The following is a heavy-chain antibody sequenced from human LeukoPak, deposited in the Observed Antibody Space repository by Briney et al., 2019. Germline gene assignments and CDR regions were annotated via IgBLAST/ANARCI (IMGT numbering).Heavy chain of an antibody. CDR3: ARDYCSRTSCPRPYLDY. CDR2: IIPIFGTA. J-gene: IGHJ4*02. Sequence: SVKVSCKASGGTFSSYAISWVRQAPGQGLEWMGGIIPIFGTANYAQKFQGRVTITADESTSTAYMELSSLRSEDTAVYYCARDYCSRTSCPRPYLDYWGQGTLVTVSS. V-gene: IGHV1-69*13. CDR1: GGTFSSYA. D-gene: IGHD2-2*01.